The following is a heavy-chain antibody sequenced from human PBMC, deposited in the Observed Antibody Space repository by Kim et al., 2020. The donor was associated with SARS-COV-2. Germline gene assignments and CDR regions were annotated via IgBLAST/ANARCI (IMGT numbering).Heavy chain of an antibody. CDR1: GFTFDDYG. V-gene: IGHV3-20*01. CDR2: INWNGGSK. D-gene: IGHD6-19*01. Sequence: GGSLRLSCAASGFTFDDYGMSWVRQAPGKGLEWVSGINWNGGSKGYADSVKGRFTISRDNAKNSLYLQMNRLRAEDTALYHCARGRWYSSGTFDYWGQGTLVTVSS. J-gene: IGHJ4*02. CDR3: ARGRWYSSGTFDY.